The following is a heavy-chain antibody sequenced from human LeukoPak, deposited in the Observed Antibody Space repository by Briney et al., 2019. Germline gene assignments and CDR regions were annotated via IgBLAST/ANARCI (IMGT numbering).Heavy chain of an antibody. J-gene: IGHJ4*02. D-gene: IGHD5-18*01. CDR3: ARSVRGYEFSGDY. V-gene: IGHV1-69*05. CDR2: IIPIFGTA. Sequence: SVKVSCKASGGTFSSYAISWVRQAPGQGLEWMGRIIPIFGTANYAQKFQGRVTITTDESTSTAHMELSSLRSEDTAVYYCARSVRGYEFSGDYWGQGTLVTVSS. CDR1: GGTFSSYA.